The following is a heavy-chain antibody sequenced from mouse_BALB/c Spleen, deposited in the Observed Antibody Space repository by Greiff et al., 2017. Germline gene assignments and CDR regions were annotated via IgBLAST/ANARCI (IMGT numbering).Heavy chain of an antibody. V-gene: IGHV1-5*01. Sequence: EVQLQQSGTVLARPGASVKMSCKASGYSFTSYWMHWVKQRPGQGLEWIGAIYPGNSDTSYNQKFKGKAKLTAVTSASTAYMELSSLTNEDSAVYYCTMIPTRGDLDYWGQGTTLTVSS. CDR2: IYPGNSDT. J-gene: IGHJ2*01. D-gene: IGHD2-4*01. CDR3: TMIPTRGDLDY. CDR1: GYSFTSYW.